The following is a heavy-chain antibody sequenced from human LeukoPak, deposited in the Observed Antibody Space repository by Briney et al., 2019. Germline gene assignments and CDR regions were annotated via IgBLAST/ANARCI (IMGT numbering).Heavy chain of an antibody. CDR3: AKELVGYDSGGSLLYYFDY. CDR2: ISGSGGST. J-gene: IGHJ4*02. V-gene: IGHV3-23*01. CDR1: GFTFSSYG. D-gene: IGHD3-22*01. Sequence: GGTLRLSCAASGFTFSSYGMSWVRQAPGKGLEWVSAISGSGGSTYYADSVKGRFTISRDNSKNTLYLQMNSLRAEDTAVYYCAKELVGYDSGGSLLYYFDYWGQGTLVTVSS.